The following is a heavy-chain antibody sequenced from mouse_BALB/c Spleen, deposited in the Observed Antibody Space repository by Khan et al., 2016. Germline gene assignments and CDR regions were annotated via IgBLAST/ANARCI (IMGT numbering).Heavy chain of an antibody. CDR3: ARGNYDGRSAY. CDR2: INTETGEP. CDR1: GYTFTDYS. V-gene: IGHV9-2-1*01. Sequence: QIQLVQSGPELKKPGETVKISCKASGYTFTDYSMHWVKQAPGKGLKWMGWINTETGEPTYADDFKGRFAFSLETSASTAYLQINNLKNEDTATYFCARGNYDGRSAYWGQGTLVTVAA. D-gene: IGHD1-1*01. J-gene: IGHJ3*01.